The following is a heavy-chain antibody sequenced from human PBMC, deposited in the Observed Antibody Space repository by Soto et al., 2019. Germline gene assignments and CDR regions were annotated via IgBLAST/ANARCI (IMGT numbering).Heavy chain of an antibody. CDR1: GGTFSSYT. CDR3: ARARQRITMAPGPPGGI. CDR2: IIPTLGIA. V-gene: IGHV1-69*02. D-gene: IGHD3-10*01. Sequence: QVQLVQSGAEVKKPGSSVKVSCKASGGTFSSYTISWVRQAPGQGLEWMGRIIPTLGIANYAQKFQGRVTITADKTTSTAYMELSSLRSEDTAVYYCARARQRITMAPGPPGGIWGQGTMVTVSS. J-gene: IGHJ3*02.